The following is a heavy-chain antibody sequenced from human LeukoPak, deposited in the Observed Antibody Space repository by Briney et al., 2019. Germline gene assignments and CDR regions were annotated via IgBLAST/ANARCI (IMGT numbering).Heavy chain of an antibody. J-gene: IGHJ4*02. V-gene: IGHV3-23*01. CDR2: ISGGGDIT. Sequence: GGSLRLSCAASGFNFANHAMSWVRQTPGKGLEWVSAISGGGDITYYADSVTGRFTISRDNSKDTLFLQMHSLRPGDTAIYYCVREDTPATANYWGQGTLVTISS. D-gene: IGHD2-21*02. CDR3: VREDTPATANY. CDR1: GFNFANHA.